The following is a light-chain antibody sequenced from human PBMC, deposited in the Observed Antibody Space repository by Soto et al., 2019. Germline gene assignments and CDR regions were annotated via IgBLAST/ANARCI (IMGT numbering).Light chain of an antibody. CDR3: QQYNNWPPWT. V-gene: IGKV3-15*01. Sequence: EIVLTQSPANLSLSPGERATLSCRASQSVSSYLAWYQQKPGQAPRLLIYGASTRATGIPASFSGSGSGTEFTLTISSLQSEDFAVYYCQQYNNWPPWTFGQGTKVDIK. CDR1: QSVSSY. CDR2: GAS. J-gene: IGKJ1*01.